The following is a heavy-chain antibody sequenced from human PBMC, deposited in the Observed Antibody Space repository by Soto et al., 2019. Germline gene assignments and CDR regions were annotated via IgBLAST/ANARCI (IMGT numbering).Heavy chain of an antibody. Sequence: EVQLVESGGGLVQPGGSLKLSCAASGFTFSGSAMHWVRQASGKGLEWVGRIRSKANSYATAYAASVKGRFTISRDDSKNTAYLQMNSLKTEDTAVYYCTRTTPGTAKYYYYGMDVWGQGTTVTVSS. V-gene: IGHV3-73*01. CDR2: IRSKANSYAT. CDR1: GFTFSGSA. J-gene: IGHJ6*02. D-gene: IGHD1-1*01. CDR3: TRTTPGTAKYYYYGMDV.